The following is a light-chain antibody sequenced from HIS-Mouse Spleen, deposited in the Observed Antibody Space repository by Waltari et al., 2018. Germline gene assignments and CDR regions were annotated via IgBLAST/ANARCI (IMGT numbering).Light chain of an antibody. CDR1: QGVRSY. Sequence: DIHWNQSPSFLSASVGGRVTIPRRASQGVRSYLAWYQQKPGKAPKLLIYAASTLQSGVPARFSGSGSGTEFTLTISSLQPEDFATYYCQQHNSYPATFGQGTKVEIK. CDR2: AAS. J-gene: IGKJ1*01. V-gene: IGKV1-9*01. CDR3: QQHNSYPAT.